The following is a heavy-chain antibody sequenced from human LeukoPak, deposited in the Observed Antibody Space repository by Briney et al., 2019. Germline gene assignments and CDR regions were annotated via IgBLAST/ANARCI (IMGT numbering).Heavy chain of an antibody. D-gene: IGHD2-2*01. V-gene: IGHV3-21*01. CDR1: GFTSSSYS. Sequence: PGGSLRLSCAASGFTSSSYSMNWVRQAPGKGLEWVSSISSSSSYIYYADSVKGRFTISRDNAKNSLYLQMNSLRAEDTAVYYCARDFYCSSTNCYGNDAFDIWGQGTMVTVSS. CDR3: ARDFYCSSTNCYGNDAFDI. J-gene: IGHJ3*02. CDR2: ISSSSSYI.